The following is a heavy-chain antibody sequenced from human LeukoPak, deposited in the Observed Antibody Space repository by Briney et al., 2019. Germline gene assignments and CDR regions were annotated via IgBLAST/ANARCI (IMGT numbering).Heavy chain of an antibody. CDR2: IYYSGST. D-gene: IGHD4-17*01. V-gene: IGHV4-31*03. J-gene: IGHJ4*02. CDR1: GGSISSGGYY. CDR3: ARDSTVGDYESGYFDY. Sequence: TLSLTCTVSGGSISSGGYYWRWIRQHPGKGLEWIGYIYYSGSTYYNPSLKSRVTISVDTSKNQFSLKLSAVTAADTAVYYCARDSTVGDYESGYFDYWGQGTLVTVSS.